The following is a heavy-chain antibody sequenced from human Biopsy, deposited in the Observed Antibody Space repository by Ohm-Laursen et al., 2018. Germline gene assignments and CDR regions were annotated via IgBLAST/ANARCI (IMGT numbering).Heavy chain of an antibody. Sequence: SLRLSCTASGFSFNHHAMTWVRQAPGKGLEWVAGVSGSGDARYYAPSARGRFTIPRDNSEHTLFLQLNSLKDEDTAVYYCMNGGWFSTFDYWGQGTLVTVPP. J-gene: IGHJ4*02. CDR2: VSGSGDAR. CDR3: MNGGWFSTFDY. V-gene: IGHV3-23*01. CDR1: GFSFNHHA. D-gene: IGHD6-19*01.